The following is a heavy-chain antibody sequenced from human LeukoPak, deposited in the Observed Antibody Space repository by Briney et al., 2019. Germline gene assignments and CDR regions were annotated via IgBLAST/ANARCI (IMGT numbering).Heavy chain of an antibody. CDR3: ARAGYPGIAAAVNY. V-gene: IGHV1-69*05. D-gene: IGHD6-13*01. Sequence: GASVKVSCKASGGTFSSYAISWVRQAPGQGLEWMGGIIPIFGTANYAQKFQGRVTITTDESTSTAYMELSSRRSEDTAVYYCARAGYPGIAAAVNYWGQGTLVTVSS. CDR1: GGTFSSYA. J-gene: IGHJ4*02. CDR2: IIPIFGTA.